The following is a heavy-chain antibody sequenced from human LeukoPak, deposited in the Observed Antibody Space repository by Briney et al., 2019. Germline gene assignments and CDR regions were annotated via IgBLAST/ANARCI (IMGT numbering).Heavy chain of an antibody. CDR1: GFTFSSYG. Sequence: GGSLRLSCAASGFTFSSYGMHWVRQAPGKGLEWVAVISYDGSNKYYADSVKGRFTISRDNSKNTLYLQMNSLRAEDTAVYYCAKISSFRTGASGSYHYWGQRTLVTVSS. V-gene: IGHV3-30*18. J-gene: IGHJ4*02. CDR3: AKISSFRTGASGSYHY. D-gene: IGHD1-26*01. CDR2: ISYDGSNK.